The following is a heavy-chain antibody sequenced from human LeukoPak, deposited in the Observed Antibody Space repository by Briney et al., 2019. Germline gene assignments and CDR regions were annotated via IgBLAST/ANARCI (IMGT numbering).Heavy chain of an antibody. D-gene: IGHD2-2*01. J-gene: IGHJ3*02. CDR1: GFTVSSNY. V-gene: IGHV3-66*01. Sequence: GGSLRLSCAASGFTVSSNYMSWVRQAPGKGLEWVSVIYSGGSTYYADSVKGRFTISRDNSKNTLDLPMNSLRPEDTAVYYCVRLIIVVLNDAFDIWGQGTMVTLSS. CDR2: IYSGGST. CDR3: VRLIIVVLNDAFDI.